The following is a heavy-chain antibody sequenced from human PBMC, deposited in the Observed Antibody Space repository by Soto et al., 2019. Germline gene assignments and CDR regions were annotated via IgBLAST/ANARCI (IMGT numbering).Heavy chain of an antibody. CDR1: GFTFSSYG. CDR2: IWYDGSNK. D-gene: IGHD3-10*01. CDR3: ARDVNMVRGVMPSWYYYYMDV. J-gene: IGHJ6*03. Sequence: GGSLRLSCAASGFTFSSYGMHWVRQAPGKGLEWVAVIWYDGSNKYYADSVKGRFTISRDNSKNTLYLQMNGLRAEDTAVYYCARDVNMVRGVMPSWYYYYMDVWGKGTTVTVSS. V-gene: IGHV3-33*01.